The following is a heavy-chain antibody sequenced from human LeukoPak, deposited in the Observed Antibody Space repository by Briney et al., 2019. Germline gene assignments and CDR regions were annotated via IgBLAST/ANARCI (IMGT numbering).Heavy chain of an antibody. V-gene: IGHV3-66*02. CDR2: IYSGGST. CDR3: ARDRSGSTYYYYGMDV. Sequence: GGSLRLSCAASGFTVSSNYMSWVRQAPGKGLEWVSVIYSGGSTYYADSVKGRFTISRDNSKNTLYLQMNSPRAEDTAVYYCARDRSGSTYYYYGMDVWGQGTTVTVSS. D-gene: IGHD1-26*01. J-gene: IGHJ6*02. CDR1: GFTVSSNY.